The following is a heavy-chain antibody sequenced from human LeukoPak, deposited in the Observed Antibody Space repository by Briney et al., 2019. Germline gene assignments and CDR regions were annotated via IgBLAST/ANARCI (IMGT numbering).Heavy chain of an antibody. J-gene: IGHJ4*02. CDR1: GGSISSGDYD. CDR3: ARGQREYYDFWSGYVDY. Sequence: SSETLSLTCTVSGGSISSGDYDWSWIRQPPGKGLEWIGYIYYSGSTYYNPSLKSRVTISVDTSKNQFSLKLSSVTAADTAVYYCARGQREYYDFWSGYVDYWGQGTLVTVSS. D-gene: IGHD3-3*01. CDR2: IYYSGST. V-gene: IGHV4-30-4*08.